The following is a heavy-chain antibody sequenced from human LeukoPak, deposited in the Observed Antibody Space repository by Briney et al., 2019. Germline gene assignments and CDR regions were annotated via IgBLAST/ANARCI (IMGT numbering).Heavy chain of an antibody. CDR2: INPYTGDA. CDR3: ARSQRPGYSSSWYLGAGFDI. J-gene: IGHJ3*02. D-gene: IGHD6-13*01. CDR1: GYTFTGYY. Sequence: GASERVSCKASGYTFTGYYMFWVRQAPGQGLEWMGWINPYTGDANYVQKFQGRVTMTRDTSISTAYMELNRLTSDDTAVFYGARSQRPGYSSSWYLGAGFDIWGQGTMVTVSS. V-gene: IGHV1-2*02.